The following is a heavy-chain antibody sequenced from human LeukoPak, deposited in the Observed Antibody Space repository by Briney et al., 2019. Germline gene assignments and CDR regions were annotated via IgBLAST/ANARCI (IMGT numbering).Heavy chain of an antibody. D-gene: IGHD4-17*01. CDR2: IKQDGSEK. V-gene: IGHV3-7*01. CDR1: GFTFSSYW. J-gene: IGHJ4*02. CDR3: ARVYRMTTVTTPGY. Sequence: GGSLRLSCAASGFTFSSYWMSWVRQAPGKGLEWVANIKQDGSEKYYVDSVKGRFTISRDNAKNSLYLQMNSLRAEDTAVYYCARVYRMTTVTTPGYWGQGTLVTVSS.